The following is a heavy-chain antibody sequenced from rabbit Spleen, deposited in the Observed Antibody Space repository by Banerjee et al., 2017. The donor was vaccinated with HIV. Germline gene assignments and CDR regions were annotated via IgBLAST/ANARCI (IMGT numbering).Heavy chain of an antibody. CDR1: GFTLSGYY. V-gene: IGHV1S7*01. CDR2: IEPIFGNT. J-gene: IGHJ6*01. Sequence: QLEESGGDLVKPGASLTLTCTASGFTLSGYYICWVRQAPGKGLEWIGYIEPIFGNTYYANWVNGRFTISSHNAQNTLYLQLNSLTAADTATYFCVRGASSTGYYSLWGQGTLVTVS. D-gene: IGHD1-1*01. CDR3: VRGASSTGYYSL.